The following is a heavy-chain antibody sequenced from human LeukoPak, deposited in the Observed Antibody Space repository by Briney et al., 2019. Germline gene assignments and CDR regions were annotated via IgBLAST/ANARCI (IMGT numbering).Heavy chain of an antibody. Sequence: ASVKVSCKASGYTFTSYGIIWVRQAPGQGLEWMGWISAYNGNTNYAQKLQGRVTMTTDTSTSTAYMELRSLRSDDTAVYYCASSSWYQRWFDPWGQGTLVTVTS. V-gene: IGHV1-18*01. CDR3: ASSSWYQRWFDP. D-gene: IGHD6-13*01. J-gene: IGHJ5*02. CDR1: GYTFTSYG. CDR2: ISAYNGNT.